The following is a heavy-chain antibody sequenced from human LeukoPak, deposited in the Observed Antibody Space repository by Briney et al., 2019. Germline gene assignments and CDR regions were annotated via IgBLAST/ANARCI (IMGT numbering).Heavy chain of an antibody. CDR2: IMEDGSEK. CDR1: GFTFRSYW. V-gene: IGHV3-7*01. D-gene: IGHD3-16*01. CDR3: ARGGFSRGDY. Sequence: GGSLRLSCAASGFTFRSYWMSRVRQAPGKRLEWVANIMEDGSEKYYVDSVKGRFTISRDNAENSLWLQRISMRDEDTAVYYCARGGFSRGDYWGQGTLVTVSS. J-gene: IGHJ4*02.